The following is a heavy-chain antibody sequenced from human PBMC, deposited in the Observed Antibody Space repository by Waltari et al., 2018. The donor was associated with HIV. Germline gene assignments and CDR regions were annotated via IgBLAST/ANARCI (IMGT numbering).Heavy chain of an antibody. CDR2: FDPEDEET. D-gene: IGHD1-26*01. CDR3: ATGGGTTSIQLYDLDV. Sequence: QVQLIQSGAEVKKPGASVKVSCKVFGYTLTELSMHWVRQAPGKGLEWMGGFDPEDEETIYAQKFQGRVTMTEDTSTDSAYMELSSLTSEDTAVYYCATGGGTTSIQLYDLDVWGQGTTVTVSS. V-gene: IGHV1-24*01. CDR1: GYTLTELS. J-gene: IGHJ6*02.